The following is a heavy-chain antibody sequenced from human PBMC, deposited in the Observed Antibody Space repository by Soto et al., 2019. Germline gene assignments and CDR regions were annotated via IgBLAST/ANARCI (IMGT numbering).Heavy chain of an antibody. J-gene: IGHJ4*02. CDR3: ARADYDILTGYYKTYYFDY. D-gene: IGHD3-9*01. CDR1: GGSISSYY. CDR2: IYYSGST. V-gene: IGHV4-59*01. Sequence: PSETLSLTCTVSGGSISSYYWSWIRQPPGKGLEWIGYIYYSGSTNYNPPLKSRVTISVDTSKNQFSLKLSSVTAADTAVYYCARADYDILTGYYKTYYFDYWGQGTLVTVSS.